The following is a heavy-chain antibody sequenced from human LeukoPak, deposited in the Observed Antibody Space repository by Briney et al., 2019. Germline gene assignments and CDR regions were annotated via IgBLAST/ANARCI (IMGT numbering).Heavy chain of an antibody. CDR3: AKDWYYYGSGSYYNGPLDY. CDR1: GFTFSSYA. D-gene: IGHD3-10*01. V-gene: IGHV3-23*01. CDR2: ISGSGGST. Sequence: GGSLRLSCAASGFTFSSYAMSWVRQAPGKGLEWVSAISGSGGSTYYADSVKGRFTISRDNSKNTLYLQMNSLRAEDTAVYYCAKDWYYYGSGSYYNGPLDYWGQGTLVTVSS. J-gene: IGHJ4*02.